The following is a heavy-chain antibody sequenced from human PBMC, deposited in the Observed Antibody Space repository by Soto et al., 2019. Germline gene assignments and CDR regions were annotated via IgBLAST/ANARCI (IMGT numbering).Heavy chain of an antibody. D-gene: IGHD5-12*01. CDR2: IYHSGST. J-gene: IGHJ4*02. CDR1: GGSISSGGYS. V-gene: IGHV4-30-2*01. Sequence: SETLSLACGVSGGSISSGGYSWSWIRQPPGKGLEWIGYIYHSGSTYYNPSLKSRVTISVDRSKNQFSLKLSSVTAADTAVYYCAAGGGLPRYYWGQGTLVTVSS. CDR3: AAGGGLPRYY.